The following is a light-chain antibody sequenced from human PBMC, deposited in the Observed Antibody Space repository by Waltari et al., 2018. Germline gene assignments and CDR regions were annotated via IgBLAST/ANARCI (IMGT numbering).Light chain of an antibody. CDR3: AAWDDSMNGRWV. J-gene: IGLJ3*02. CDR1: ASNIGNNL. V-gene: IGLV1-44*01. CDR2: RSD. Sequence: QSVLTQPPSASGTPGQRVTISCSGSASNIGNNLVNWYQQVPGKAPKLLICRSDQRPLGVPDRFSGSKSGTSASLAISGLQSEDEADYYCAAWDDSMNGRWVFGGGTNVTVL.